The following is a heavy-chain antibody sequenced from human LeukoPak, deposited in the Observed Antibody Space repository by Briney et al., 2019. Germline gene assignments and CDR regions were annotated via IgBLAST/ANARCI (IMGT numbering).Heavy chain of an antibody. CDR1: LYTFTGYY. J-gene: IGHJ5*02. Sequence: ASVKVSCKASLYTFTGYYLHWVRQAPGQGLEWLGWINPKNGDTNYAPKFQARVTMTRDPSIGTAYMELSRLTSDDTAVYYCAKVARHTLVRARDSWFDPWGQGTLVTVSS. CDR3: AKVARHTLVRARDSWFDP. D-gene: IGHD3-10*01. V-gene: IGHV1-2*02. CDR2: INPKNGDT.